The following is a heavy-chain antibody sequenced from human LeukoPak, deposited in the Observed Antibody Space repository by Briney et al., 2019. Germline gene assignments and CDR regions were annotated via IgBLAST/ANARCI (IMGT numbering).Heavy chain of an antibody. V-gene: IGHV4-59*12. CDR3: ARRHYYDSMNF. J-gene: IGHJ4*02. Sequence: PSETLSLTCTVSGGYISSYYWSWIRQPPGEGLEWIGYVYYTGSTNYNPSLKSRVSISVDTSKNQFSLKLSSVTAADTAVYYCARRHYYDSMNFWGQGTLVTVSS. D-gene: IGHD3-22*01. CDR2: VYYTGST. CDR1: GGYISSYY.